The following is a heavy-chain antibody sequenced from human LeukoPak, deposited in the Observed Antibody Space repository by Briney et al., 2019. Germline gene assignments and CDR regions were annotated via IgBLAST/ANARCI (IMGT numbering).Heavy chain of an antibody. J-gene: IGHJ3*02. CDR3: AKGDIVVVTAIQHAFDI. CDR2: IIPIFGTA. D-gene: IGHD2-21*02. V-gene: IGHV1-69*06. CDR1: VGTFSSYA. Sequence: SVKLSCKASVGTFSSYAISWVRQAPGQGLEWMGGIIPIFGTANYAQKFQGRVTITADKSTSTAYMELSSLRSEDTAVYYCAKGDIVVVTAIQHAFDIWGQGPMVTVSS.